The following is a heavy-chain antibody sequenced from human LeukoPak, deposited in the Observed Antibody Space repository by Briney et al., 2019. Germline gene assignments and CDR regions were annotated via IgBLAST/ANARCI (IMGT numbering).Heavy chain of an antibody. Sequence: SQTLSLTCGVSGASVSSIAYSWSWIRQPPGRGLEWIGYIYQSGSASYNPSLQSRVTISIDKSKTQFSLNLNSVTAADTAVYYCARNSYYDNRGERAFDIWGQGTMVTVSS. D-gene: IGHD3-22*01. V-gene: IGHV4-30-2*01. J-gene: IGHJ3*02. CDR1: GASVSSIAYS. CDR2: IYQSGSA. CDR3: ARNSYYDNRGERAFDI.